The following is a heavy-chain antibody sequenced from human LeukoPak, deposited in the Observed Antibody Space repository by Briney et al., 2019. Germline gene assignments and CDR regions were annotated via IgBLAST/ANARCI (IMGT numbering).Heavy chain of an antibody. Sequence: GSLRLSCAASGFTFSSYWMSWVRQAPGKGLEWVANIKQDGSEKYYVDSVKGRSTISRDNAKNSLYLQMNSLRAEDTAVYYCARDKILGATLFDCWGQGTLVTVPS. CDR2: IKQDGSEK. D-gene: IGHD2/OR15-2a*01. V-gene: IGHV3-7*01. CDR1: GFTFSSYW. CDR3: ARDKILGATLFDC. J-gene: IGHJ4*02.